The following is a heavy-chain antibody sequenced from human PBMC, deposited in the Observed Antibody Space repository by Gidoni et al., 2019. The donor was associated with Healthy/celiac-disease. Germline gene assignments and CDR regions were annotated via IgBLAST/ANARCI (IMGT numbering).Heavy chain of an antibody. V-gene: IGHV3-30-3*01. CDR3: ASNDFWESEVYYFDY. Sequence: QVQLVESGGGVVQPGRSLRLSCAASGFTFSSYAMHWVRQAPGKGLEWVAVISYDGSNKYYADSVKGRFTISRDNSKNTLYLQMNSLRAEDTAVYYCASNDFWESEVYYFDYWGQGTLVTVSS. J-gene: IGHJ4*02. CDR1: GFTFSSYA. CDR2: ISYDGSNK. D-gene: IGHD3-3*01.